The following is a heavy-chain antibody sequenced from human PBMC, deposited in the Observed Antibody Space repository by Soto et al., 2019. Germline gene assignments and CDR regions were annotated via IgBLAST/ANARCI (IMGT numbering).Heavy chain of an antibody. CDR3: ARDRLRDTAAGPTNWFDP. Sequence: QVQLVQSGAEVKKPGSSVKVSCKASGGTFSSYAISWVRQAPGQGLEWMGGIIPIFGTANYAQKFQGRVTMTADETTSTAYMELSSLRSEDTAVYYCARDRLRDTAAGPTNWFDPWGQGTLVTVSS. CDR2: IIPIFGTA. D-gene: IGHD6-13*01. J-gene: IGHJ5*02. V-gene: IGHV1-69*01. CDR1: GGTFSSYA.